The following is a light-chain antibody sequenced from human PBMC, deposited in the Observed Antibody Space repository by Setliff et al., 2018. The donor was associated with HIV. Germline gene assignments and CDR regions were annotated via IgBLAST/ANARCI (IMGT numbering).Light chain of an antibody. V-gene: IGLV2-11*01. Sequence: ALTQPRSVSGSPGQSVTLSCTGSSSDIGAYNYVSWYQQYPGKAPKLIIYDVSKRPSGVPDRFSGSKSGDTASLTISGLQSEDEADYYCCSYAGAYTYIFGSGTKVTVL. CDR2: DVS. CDR1: SSDIGAYNY. J-gene: IGLJ1*01. CDR3: CSYAGAYTYI.